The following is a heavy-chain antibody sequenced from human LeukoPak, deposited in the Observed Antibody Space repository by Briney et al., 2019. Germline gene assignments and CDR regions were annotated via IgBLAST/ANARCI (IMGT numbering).Heavy chain of an antibody. J-gene: IGHJ4*02. Sequence: GGSLRLSCAASGFSFSRYAMTWVRQAPGKRLEWVAFIRYDGSNKYYADSVKGRFTISRDNSKNTLYLQMNSLRAEDTAVYYCAKDTYGDNYFDYWGQGTLVTVSS. V-gene: IGHV3-30*02. CDR2: IRYDGSNK. CDR3: AKDTYGDNYFDY. D-gene: IGHD4-17*01. CDR1: GFSFSRYA.